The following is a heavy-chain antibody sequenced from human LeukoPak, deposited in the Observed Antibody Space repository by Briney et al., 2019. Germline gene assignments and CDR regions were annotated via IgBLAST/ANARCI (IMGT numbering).Heavy chain of an antibody. CDR2: ISWKSGSI. J-gene: IGHJ4*02. Sequence: GRSLRLSCAASGFTFDDYAMHWVRQAPGKGLEWVSGISWKSGSIGYADSVKGRFTISRDNAKNSLYLQMNSLRAEDMALYYCAKGSYSSSWFPFDYWGQGTLVTVSS. CDR1: GFTFDDYA. CDR3: AKGSYSSSWFPFDY. V-gene: IGHV3-9*03. D-gene: IGHD6-13*01.